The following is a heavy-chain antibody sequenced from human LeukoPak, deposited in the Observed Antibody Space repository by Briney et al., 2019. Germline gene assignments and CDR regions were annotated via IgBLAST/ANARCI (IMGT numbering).Heavy chain of an antibody. Sequence: GGSLRLSCAASGFTFRSYVMNWVRQAPGKGLEWVSYISNSGSAIYYADSVKGRFTISRDNAKNSLYLQMNSLRAEDTAVYYCARKRTRGLDYWGQGTLVTVSS. CDR3: ARKRTRGLDY. J-gene: IGHJ4*02. D-gene: IGHD3-10*01. CDR2: ISNSGSAI. CDR1: GFTFRSYV. V-gene: IGHV3-48*03.